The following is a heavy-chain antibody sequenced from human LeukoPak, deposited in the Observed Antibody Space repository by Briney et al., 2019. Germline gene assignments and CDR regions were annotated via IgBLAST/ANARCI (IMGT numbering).Heavy chain of an antibody. J-gene: IGHJ4*02. D-gene: IGHD3-9*01. CDR1: GFTFSSYE. CDR3: ARQGGASYDILTGYDAHFDY. Sequence: PGGSLRLSCAASGFTFSSYEMNWVRQAPGKGLEWVSYISSSGSTIYYADSVKSRFTIPRDNAKNSLYLQMNSLRAEDTAVYYCARQGGASYDILTGYDAHFDYWGQGTLVTVSS. V-gene: IGHV3-48*03. CDR2: ISSSGSTI.